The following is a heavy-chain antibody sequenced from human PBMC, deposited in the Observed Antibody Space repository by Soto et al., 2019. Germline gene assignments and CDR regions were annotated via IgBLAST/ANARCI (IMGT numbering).Heavy chain of an antibody. CDR2: IYYSGTT. V-gene: IGHV4-39*02. D-gene: IGHD4-17*01. CDR1: GGSVSSSSYY. J-gene: IGHJ2*01. CDR3: ARPYGDYLYWHFEL. Sequence: QLQLQESGPGLVKPSETLSLTCTVSGGSVSSSSYYWGWLSQPPGKGLEWIGSIYYSGTTYYNPSLKSRVTRSVDTFKNNFSLKLNSVTAADTAVYYCARPYGDYLYWHFELWGRGTLVTVSS.